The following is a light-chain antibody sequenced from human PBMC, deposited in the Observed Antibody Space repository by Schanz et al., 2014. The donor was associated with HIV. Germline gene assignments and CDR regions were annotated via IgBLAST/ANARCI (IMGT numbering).Light chain of an antibody. CDR2: EVT. CDR3: SSSAGSDNLV. CDR1: NSDVGGHNY. J-gene: IGLJ2*01. Sequence: QSALTQPPSASGSPGQSVTISCTGTNSDVGGHNYLSWYQHHPGRAPRLLIYEVTKRPSGVPGRFSGSKSGNTASLTVSGLQVDDEADYYCSSSAGSDNLVFGGGTKLTVL. V-gene: IGLV2-8*01.